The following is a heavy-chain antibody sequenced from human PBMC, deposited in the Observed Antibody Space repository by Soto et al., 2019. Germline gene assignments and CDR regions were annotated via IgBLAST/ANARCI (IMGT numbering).Heavy chain of an antibody. D-gene: IGHD2-2*01. CDR1: GFTFSSYA. J-gene: IGHJ4*02. CDR2: ISGSGGST. Sequence: PGGSLRLSCAASGFTFSSYAMSWVRQAPGKGLEWVSAISGSGGSTYYADTVKGRFTISRDNSKNTLYQQMNSLRAEDTDVYYSLKVYEDVVVPAAIGDIDYWGQGTLVTVSS. V-gene: IGHV3-23*01. CDR3: LKVYEDVVVPAAIGDIDY.